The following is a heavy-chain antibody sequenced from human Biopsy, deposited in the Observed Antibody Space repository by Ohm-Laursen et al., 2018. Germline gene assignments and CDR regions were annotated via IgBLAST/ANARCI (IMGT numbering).Heavy chain of an antibody. D-gene: IGHD4-17*01. J-gene: IGHJ5*02. V-gene: IGHV1-69*13. CDR1: GGIFSNYA. CDR3: ARLAQIYGDSPFDP. CDR2: IIPLFGAP. Sequence: SVKVSCKASGGIFSNYAITWVRQAPGQGLEWMGGIIPLFGAPNYAQKFQGRLTIIADESKSTTYMELSSLRSEDTAVYYCARLAQIYGDSPFDPWGQGTLVTVSS.